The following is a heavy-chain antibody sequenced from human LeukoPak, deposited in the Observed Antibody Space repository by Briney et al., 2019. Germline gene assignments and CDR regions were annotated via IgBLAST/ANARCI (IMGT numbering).Heavy chain of an antibody. CDR3: AKDPYSSSWNNWFDL. Sequence: GGSLRLSCAASGFTFSSYAMSWVRQAPGKGLEWVSAISGSGGSTYYADSVKGRFTISRDNSKNTLYLQMNSLRAEDTAVYYCAKDPYSSSWNNWFDLWGQGTLVTVSS. CDR1: GFTFSSYA. V-gene: IGHV3-23*01. CDR2: ISGSGGST. J-gene: IGHJ5*02. D-gene: IGHD6-13*01.